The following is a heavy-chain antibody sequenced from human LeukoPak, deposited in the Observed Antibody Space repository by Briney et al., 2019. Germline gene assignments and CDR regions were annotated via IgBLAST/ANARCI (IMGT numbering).Heavy chain of an antibody. CDR1: VFTFDDYA. V-gene: IGHV3-9*03. CDR2: ISWNSGSI. D-gene: IGHD1-14*01. Sequence: SLRLSCAASVFTFDDYAMHWVRQAPGKGLGWVSGISWNSGSIGYADPVKGRFTISRDNAKNSLYLQMNSLRAEDMALYYCAKSGSYHLMGGFEYWGQGTLVTVSS. CDR3: AKSGSYHLMGGFEY. J-gene: IGHJ4*02.